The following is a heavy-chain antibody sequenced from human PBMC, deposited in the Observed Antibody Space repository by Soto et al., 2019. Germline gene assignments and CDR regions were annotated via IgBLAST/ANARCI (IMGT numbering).Heavy chain of an antibody. V-gene: IGHV4-34*01. CDR3: ASDLIPGRPYAGGWYYFDS. J-gene: IGHJ4*02. Sequence: QVQLQQSGAGLLKPSETLSLTCDVYGGSFSGYIWTWIRQPPGKGLQWIGQINHSGSANYNPPLNSPLTIPVPTSISPFSLELSSGTTADTAVYYCASDLIPGRPYAGGWYYFDSWGQGTQVTVSS. D-gene: IGHD6-19*01. CDR1: GGSFSGYI. CDR2: INHSGSA.